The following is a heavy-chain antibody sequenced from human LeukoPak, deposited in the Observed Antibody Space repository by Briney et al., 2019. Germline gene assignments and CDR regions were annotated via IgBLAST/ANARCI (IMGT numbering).Heavy chain of an antibody. CDR1: GGSIMSFY. J-gene: IGHJ4*02. Sequence: PSETLSLTCTVSGGSIMSFYWSWIRQPAGKGLEWIGEINHSGSTNYNPSLKSRVTISVDTSKNQFSLKLSSVTAADTAVYYCARGDSSGHFDYWGQGTLVTVSS. CDR2: INHSGST. D-gene: IGHD6-19*01. CDR3: ARGDSSGHFDY. V-gene: IGHV4-34*01.